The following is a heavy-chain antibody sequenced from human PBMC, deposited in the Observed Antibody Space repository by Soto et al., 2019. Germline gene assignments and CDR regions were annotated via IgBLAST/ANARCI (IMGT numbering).Heavy chain of an antibody. CDR3: ARKVRHNADSWYFDL. Sequence: QVQLVESGGGVVQPGRSLRLSCAASGFTFSSYAMHWVRQAPGKGLEWVAVISYDGSNKYYADSVKGRFTISRDNSKNTLYLQMNSLRAEDTAVYYCARKVRHNADSWYFDLWGRGTLVTVSS. D-gene: IGHD3-10*01. J-gene: IGHJ2*01. CDR1: GFTFSSYA. V-gene: IGHV3-30-3*01. CDR2: ISYDGSNK.